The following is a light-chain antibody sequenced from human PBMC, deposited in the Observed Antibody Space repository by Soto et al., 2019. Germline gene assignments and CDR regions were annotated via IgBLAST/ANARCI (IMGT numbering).Light chain of an antibody. J-gene: IGKJ1*01. CDR1: QTIMTY. V-gene: IGKV1-39*01. Sequence: DIQLTQSPSALSASVGDEVTITCRASQTIMTYLNWYQLKPGKPPRRLIYAAASLQSGVPSRFSGSGSGTDFTLTISSLQPEDFAAFSCQQSYNSPPTFGRGTKVDIK. CDR3: QQSYNSPPT. CDR2: AAA.